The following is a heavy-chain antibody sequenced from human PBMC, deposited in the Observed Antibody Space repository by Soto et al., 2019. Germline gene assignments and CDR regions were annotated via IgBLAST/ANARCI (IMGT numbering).Heavy chain of an antibody. D-gene: IGHD5-18*01. V-gene: IGHV1-8*01. Sequence: QVQLVQSGAEVRKPGASVKVSCKGSGYTFSSYDINWVRQASGQGLEWMGWVNPQSGNTGYAQKFQGRVTMTRDFXIXXVSMELSSLTSEDTAVYYCARRARVGRQLWLPFDYWAQGTLVTVSS. CDR1: GYTFSSYD. J-gene: IGHJ4*02. CDR3: ARRARVGRQLWLPFDY. CDR2: VNPQSGNT.